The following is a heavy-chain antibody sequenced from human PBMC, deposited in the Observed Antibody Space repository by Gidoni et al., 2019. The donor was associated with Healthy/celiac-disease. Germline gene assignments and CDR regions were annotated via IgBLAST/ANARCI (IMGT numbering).Heavy chain of an antibody. J-gene: IGHJ4*02. CDR1: GYSFTSYW. Sequence: EVQLVQSGAEVKKPGESLKISCKGSGYSFTSYWIGWVRQMPGKGLEWMGIIYPGDSDTRYSPSFQGQVTISADKSISTAYLQWSSLKASDTAMYYCARTYYYDSSGYYYGPFDYWGQGTLVTVSS. CDR2: IYPGDSDT. CDR3: ARTYYYDSSGYYYGPFDY. V-gene: IGHV5-51*01. D-gene: IGHD3-22*01.